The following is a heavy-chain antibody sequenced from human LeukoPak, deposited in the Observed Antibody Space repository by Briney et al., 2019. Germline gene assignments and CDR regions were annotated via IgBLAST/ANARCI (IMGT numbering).Heavy chain of an antibody. CDR3: AKDLKRITMIVVVTGDAFDI. J-gene: IGHJ3*02. CDR2: IRGSVGST. V-gene: IGHV3-23*01. D-gene: IGHD3-22*01. Sequence: TGGSLRLSWAASGFTVSSNYMSWVRHAPGKGLEWVSAIRGSVGSTYYADSVKGRFTISRDNSKSTLYLQMNSLRAEDTAVYYCAKDLKRITMIVVVTGDAFDIWGQGTMVTVSP. CDR1: GFTVSSNY.